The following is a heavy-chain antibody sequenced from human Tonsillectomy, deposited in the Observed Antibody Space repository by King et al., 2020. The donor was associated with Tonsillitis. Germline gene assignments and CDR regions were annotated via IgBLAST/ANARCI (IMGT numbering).Heavy chain of an antibody. V-gene: IGHV3-23*04. J-gene: IGHJ4*02. D-gene: IGHD4-17*01. CDR1: GFTFSSYA. Sequence: EVQLVESGGGLVQPGGSLRLSCAASGFTFSSYAMSWVRQAPGQGLELVSLISDNGDRTHYADSVQGRFTISRDNSKNTLYLQMNSLRAEDTAVYYCAKNILYGDYEYFDYGGQGTLVTVSS. CDR2: ISDNGDRT. CDR3: AKNILYGDYEYFDY.